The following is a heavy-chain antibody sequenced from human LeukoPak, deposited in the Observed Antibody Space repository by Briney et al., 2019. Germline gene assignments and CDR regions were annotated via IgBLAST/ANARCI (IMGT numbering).Heavy chain of an antibody. V-gene: IGHV3-53*01. J-gene: IGHJ4*02. CDR1: GFTVSSSY. CDR3: ARDFGDYEGLGYYFDY. CDR2: IYSSGTT. D-gene: IGHD4-17*01. Sequence: PGGSLRLSCAASGFTVSSSYMSWVRQAPGKGLEWVSVIYSSGTTYYADSVKGRFTISRDNSKDTLYLQMNSLRAADTAVYYCARDFGDYEGLGYYFDYWGQGTLVTVSS.